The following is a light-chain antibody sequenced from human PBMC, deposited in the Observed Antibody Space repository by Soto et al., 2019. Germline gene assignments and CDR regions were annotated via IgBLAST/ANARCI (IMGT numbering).Light chain of an antibody. CDR2: DAS. J-gene: IGKJ4*01. CDR1: QSLSNNF. Sequence: PWEGVALSCGASQSLSNNFLAWYQQKPGLAPRLLIFDASTRATGIPDRFSGSGSGTDFTLTISRLEPEDFAVYYCHQFGASPTFGGGTKVEFK. CDR3: HQFGASPT. V-gene: IGKV3D-20*01.